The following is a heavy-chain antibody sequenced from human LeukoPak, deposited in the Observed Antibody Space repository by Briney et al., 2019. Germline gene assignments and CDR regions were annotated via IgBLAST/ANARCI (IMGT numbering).Heavy chain of an antibody. V-gene: IGHV1-2*02. D-gene: IGHD6-6*01. J-gene: IGHJ4*02. CDR3: ARAKGYSSSPIDY. Sequence: GASVKVSCKASGYTFTGYYMHWVRQAPGQGLEWMGWINPNSGGTNYAQKFQGRVTMTRDTSISTAYMELSRLRSDDTAVYYRARAKGYSSSPIDYWGQGTLVTVSS. CDR1: GYTFTGYY. CDR2: INPNSGGT.